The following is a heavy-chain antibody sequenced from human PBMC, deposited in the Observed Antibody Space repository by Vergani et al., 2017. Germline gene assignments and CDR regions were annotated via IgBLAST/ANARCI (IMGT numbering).Heavy chain of an antibody. CDR1: GFTFSSNW. Sequence: EVQLVGSGGGLVQPGGSLRLSCAGSGFTFSSNWMHWVGQVPGKGLEWGSRINSDGSKTSYADSVGGRFTISRDNTKNTLYLQMNSLRAEDTAVYYCGRELGIPWGQGPLVTVSS. D-gene: IGHD3-16*01. CDR3: GRELGIP. J-gene: IGHJ5*02. CDR2: INSDGSKT. V-gene: IGHV3-74*01.